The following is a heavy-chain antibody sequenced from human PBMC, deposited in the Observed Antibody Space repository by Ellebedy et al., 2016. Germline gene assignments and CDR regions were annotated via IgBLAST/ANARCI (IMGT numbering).Heavy chain of an antibody. CDR3: AKGRGSSNWYSFDY. V-gene: IGHV3-30-3*01. CDR1: GFTFSSYA. J-gene: IGHJ4*02. CDR2: ISYDGSNK. Sequence: GGSLRLXCAASGFTFSSYAMHWVRQAPGKGLEWVAVISYDGSNKYYADSVKGRFTISRDNSMNTLYVQMNSLRAEDTAVYYCAKGRGSSNWYSFDYWGQGTLVTVSS. D-gene: IGHD6-13*01.